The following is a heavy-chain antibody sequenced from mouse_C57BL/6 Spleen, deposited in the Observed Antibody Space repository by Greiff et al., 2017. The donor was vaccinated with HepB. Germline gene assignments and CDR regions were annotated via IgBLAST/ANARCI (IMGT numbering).Heavy chain of an antibody. J-gene: IGHJ4*01. Sequence: QVQLQQPGAELVKPGASVKLSCKASGYTFTSYWMHWVKQRPGQGLEWIGMIHPNSGSTNYNEKFKSKATLTVDKSSSTAYMQLSSLTSEDSAVYYCARVLLYDYVSMDYWGQGTSVTVSS. CDR1: GYTFTSYW. CDR3: ARVLLYDYVSMDY. CDR2: IHPNSGST. V-gene: IGHV1-64*01. D-gene: IGHD2-4*01.